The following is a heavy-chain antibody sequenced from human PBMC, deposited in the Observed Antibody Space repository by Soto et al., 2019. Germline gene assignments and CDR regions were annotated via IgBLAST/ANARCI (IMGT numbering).Heavy chain of an antibody. CDR3: ARTTVTTDDAFDI. V-gene: IGHV1-46*01. J-gene: IGHJ3*02. CDR2: INPSGGST. D-gene: IGHD4-17*01. Sequence: XVKVSCKASGYTFTSYYMHGVRQAPGQGLEWMGIINPSGGSTSYAQKFQGRVNMTRDTSTSTVYMELSSLRSEDTAVYYCARTTVTTDDAFDIWGQGTMVTVSS. CDR1: GYTFTSYY.